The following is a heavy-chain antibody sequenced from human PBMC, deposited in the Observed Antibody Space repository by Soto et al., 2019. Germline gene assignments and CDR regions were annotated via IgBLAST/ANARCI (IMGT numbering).Heavy chain of an antibody. Sequence: GGSLRLSCAASGFTFSRYAMSWVRQAPGKGLEWVSAISGSGGSTYYADSVKGRFTISRDNSKNTLYLQMNSLRAEDTAVYYCRFLEWLSYPAYYYYGMDVWGQGTTVTVSS. D-gene: IGHD3-3*01. J-gene: IGHJ6*02. CDR2: ISGSGGST. CDR1: GFTFSRYA. CDR3: RFLEWLSYPAYYYYGMDV. V-gene: IGHV3-23*01.